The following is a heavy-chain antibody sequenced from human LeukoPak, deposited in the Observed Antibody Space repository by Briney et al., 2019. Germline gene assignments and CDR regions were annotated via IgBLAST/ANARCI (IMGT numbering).Heavy chain of an antibody. CDR2: IKSKTDGGTT. J-gene: IGHJ3*02. CDR3: TTDPPPYYDILTGPDPDAFDI. D-gene: IGHD3-9*01. CDR1: GCTVNSNY. Sequence: GGSLRLSCAASGCTVNSNYMSWVRQAPGKGLEWVGRIKSKTDGGTTDYAAPVKGRFTISRDDSKNTLYLQMNSLKTEDTAVYYCTTDPPPYYDILTGPDPDAFDIWGQGTMVTVSS. V-gene: IGHV3-15*01.